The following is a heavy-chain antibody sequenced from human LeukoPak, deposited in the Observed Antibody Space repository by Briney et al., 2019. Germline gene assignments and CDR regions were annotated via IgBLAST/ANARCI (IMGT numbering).Heavy chain of an antibody. Sequence: GSSVKVSCKASGGTFSSYAISWVRQAPGQGLEWMGGIIPIFGTANYAQKFQGRATITADESTSTAYMELSSLRSEDTAVYYCARGPPVNWNYVRFDYWGQGTLVTVSS. J-gene: IGHJ4*02. V-gene: IGHV1-69*01. CDR1: GGTFSSYA. CDR3: ARGPPVNWNYVRFDY. D-gene: IGHD1-7*01. CDR2: IIPIFGTA.